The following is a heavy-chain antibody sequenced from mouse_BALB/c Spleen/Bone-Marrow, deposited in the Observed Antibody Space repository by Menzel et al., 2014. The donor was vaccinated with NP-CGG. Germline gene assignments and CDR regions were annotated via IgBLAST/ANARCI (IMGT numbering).Heavy chain of an antibody. CDR2: IDPADGNT. CDR3: AEITTAAYYVMDY. D-gene: IGHD1-2*01. V-gene: IGHV14-3*02. Sequence: VQLQQSGAGLAKPGASVKLSCTASGFNIKDTYIHWVKQRPEQGLEWIGRIDPADGNTKYDPKFQGKATITADTSSNTAYLQLSSLTSEDTTVYYCAEITTAAYYVMDYWGQGTSVTVSS. CDR1: GFNIKDTY. J-gene: IGHJ4*01.